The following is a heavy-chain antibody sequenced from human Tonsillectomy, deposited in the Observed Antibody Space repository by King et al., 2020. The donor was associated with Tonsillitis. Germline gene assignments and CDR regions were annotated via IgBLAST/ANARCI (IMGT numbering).Heavy chain of an antibody. D-gene: IGHD3-10*01. CDR2: IYYSGST. V-gene: IGHV4-31*03. Sequence: QLQESGPGLVKPSQTLSLTCTVSGGSISSGGYYWSWIRQHPGQGLEWIGYIYYSGSTYYNPSLKSRVTISVDTSKNQFSLKLSSVTAADTAVYYCARATITMVRVGFDPWGQGTLVTVSS. J-gene: IGHJ5*02. CDR1: GGSISSGGYY. CDR3: ARATITMVRVGFDP.